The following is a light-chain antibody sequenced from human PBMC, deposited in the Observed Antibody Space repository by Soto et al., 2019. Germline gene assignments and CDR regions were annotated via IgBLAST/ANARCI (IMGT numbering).Light chain of an antibody. CDR1: QTISSW. CDR2: KAS. CDR3: QQYNTYFSLT. J-gene: IGKJ4*01. V-gene: IGKV1-5*03. Sequence: ILLTHSPSTLSASLLYTVAITCGSSQTISSWVAWYQQKPGRAPKLLIYKASSLESGVPSRFSGSGSGTEFTLTISGLQPDDFASYYCQQYNTYFSLTFGGGTKVDIK.